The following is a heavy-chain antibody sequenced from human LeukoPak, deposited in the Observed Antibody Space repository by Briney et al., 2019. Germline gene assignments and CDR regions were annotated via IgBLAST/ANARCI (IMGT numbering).Heavy chain of an antibody. V-gene: IGHV4-59*08. CDR3: GRHSKYYYGGSGSYVGYLQH. D-gene: IGHD3-22*01. CDR1: GGSISSYY. J-gene: IGHJ1*01. Sequence: SSETLSLTCTVSGGSISSYYWSWIRQPPGKGLEWIGYFYYSGGTNYNPSLKSRVTISEDTSKNQFSLKLSSVTAADTAVYYCGRHSKYYYGGSGSYVGYLQHWGQGTLVTVSS. CDR2: FYYSGGT.